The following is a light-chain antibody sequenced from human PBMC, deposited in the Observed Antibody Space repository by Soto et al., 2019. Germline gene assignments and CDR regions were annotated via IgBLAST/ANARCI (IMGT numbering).Light chain of an antibody. CDR1: QDINKN. CDR2: DAS. V-gene: IGKV1-33*01. CDR3: QQLNSYPWT. Sequence: DIPMTHSPSPPSPSVGDGVTIPFQASQDINKNLIWYQQKPGKAPKLLIYDASDLETGVPSRFSGSGSGTDFTLTISSLQPEDFATYYCQQLNSYPWTFGQGTKVDIK. J-gene: IGKJ1*01.